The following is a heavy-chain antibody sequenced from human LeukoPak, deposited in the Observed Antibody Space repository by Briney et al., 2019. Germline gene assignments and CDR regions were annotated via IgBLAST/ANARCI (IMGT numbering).Heavy chain of an antibody. Sequence: PSETLSLTFTVSGGSISSSSYYWGWIRQPPGKGLEWIGSIYYSGSTYYNPSLKSRVTISVDTSKNQFSLKLSSVTAADTAVYYCARGYDSSGYYSPRPYYFDYWGQGTLVTVSS. J-gene: IGHJ4*02. V-gene: IGHV4-39*07. CDR1: GGSISSSSYY. D-gene: IGHD3-22*01. CDR3: ARGYDSSGYYSPRPYYFDY. CDR2: IYYSGST.